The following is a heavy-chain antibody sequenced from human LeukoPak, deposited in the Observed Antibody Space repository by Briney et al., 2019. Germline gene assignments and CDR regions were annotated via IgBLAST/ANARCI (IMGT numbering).Heavy chain of an antibody. CDR3: ARGYSSSWYHYYYYMDV. D-gene: IGHD6-13*01. CDR2: INPNSGGT. CDR1: GYTFTGYY. J-gene: IGHJ6*03. V-gene: IGHV1-2*02. Sequence: ASVKVSCKASGYTFTGYYMHWVRQAPGQGLEWMGWINPNSGGTNYAQKFQGRVTMTRDTSISTAYMELSRLRSDDTAVYYCARGYSSSWYHYYYYMDVWGKGTTVTISS.